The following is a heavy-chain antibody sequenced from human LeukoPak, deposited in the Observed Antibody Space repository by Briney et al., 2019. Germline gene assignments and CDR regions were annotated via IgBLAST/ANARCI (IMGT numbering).Heavy chain of an antibody. CDR3: AKDWTSHNGVYDCLDF. D-gene: IGHD3-16*01. CDR1: GFSFDVHA. CDR2: IGGPAET. J-gene: IGHJ4*02. V-gene: IGHV3-23*01. Sequence: GGSLRLSCAASGFSFDVHAMTWVRQAPGKGPEWVATIGGPAETFYADSVRGRFTISRDNSRYTLYLQMNSLRAEDSALYYCAKDWTSHNGVYDCLDFWGQGTQVTVSS.